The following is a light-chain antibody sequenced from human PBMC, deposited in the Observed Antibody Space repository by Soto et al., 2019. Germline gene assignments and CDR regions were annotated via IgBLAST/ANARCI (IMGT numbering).Light chain of an antibody. V-gene: IGLV2-14*01. J-gene: IGLJ1*01. CDR3: ISYTSDDVRYV. CDR1: DSDLGIYDF. CDR2: EVS. Sequence: ALTQPASVSGTPGQSMNISCTGSDSDLGIYDFVSWYQHHPGKAPKLIVSEVSHRPSGVSNRFSGSKSGNTASLTISGLQSEDEADYYCISYTSDDVRYVFGTGTKVTVL.